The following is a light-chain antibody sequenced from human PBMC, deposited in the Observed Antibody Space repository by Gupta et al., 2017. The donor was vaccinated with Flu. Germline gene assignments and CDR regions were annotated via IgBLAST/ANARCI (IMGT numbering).Light chain of an antibody. CDR1: ESINTRP. CDR2: RAF. Sequence: EVLLTQSPGTLSLSPGDTATLSCRASESINTRPLAWYQQKPGQAPRLLIYRAFYRATGVADRFSGSGSGTDFTLTITRLEPEDFAVYFCQQFGSSPLYSFGQGTKLEIK. CDR3: QQFGSSPLYS. J-gene: IGKJ2*03. V-gene: IGKV3-20*01.